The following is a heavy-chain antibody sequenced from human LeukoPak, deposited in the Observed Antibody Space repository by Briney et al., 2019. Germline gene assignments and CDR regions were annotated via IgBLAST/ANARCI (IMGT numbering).Heavy chain of an antibody. V-gene: IGHV3-23*01. Sequence: GGSLRLSCAASGFTFSSYAMSWVRQAPGKGLDWVSAISGSGGSTYYADSVKGRFTISRDNSKNTPYLQMNSLRAEDTAVYYCAKGANWDPGVDYWGQGTLVTVSS. J-gene: IGHJ4*02. D-gene: IGHD7-27*01. CDR1: GFTFSSYA. CDR3: AKGANWDPGVDY. CDR2: ISGSGGST.